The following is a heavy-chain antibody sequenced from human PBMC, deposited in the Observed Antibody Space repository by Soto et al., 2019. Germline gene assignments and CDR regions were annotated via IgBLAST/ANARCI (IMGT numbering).Heavy chain of an antibody. CDR2: IYYSGST. D-gene: IGHD6-13*01. V-gene: IGHV4-39*01. Sequence: SQTLSLTCTVSGGSISSSSYYWGWIRQPPGKGLEWIGSIYYSGSTYYNPSLKSRVTISVDTSKNQFSLKLSSVTAADTAVYYCARLHDCSSWYRCGHFDYWGQGTLVTVSS. CDR1: GGSISSSSYY. CDR3: ARLHDCSSWYRCGHFDY. J-gene: IGHJ4*02.